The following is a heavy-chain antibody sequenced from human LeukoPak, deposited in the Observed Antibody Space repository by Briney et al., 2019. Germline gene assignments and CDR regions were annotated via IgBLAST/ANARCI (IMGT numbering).Heavy chain of an antibody. Sequence: PGGSLRLSCAASGFTFSSYGMSWVRQAPGKGLEWVSAISGSGGSTYYADSVKGRFTISRDNSKNTLYLQMNSLRAEDTAVYYCAKGGAPSYYYYMDVWGKGTTVTISS. CDR1: GFTFSSYG. CDR2: ISGSGGST. J-gene: IGHJ6*03. D-gene: IGHD1-26*01. CDR3: AKGGAPSYYYYMDV. V-gene: IGHV3-23*01.